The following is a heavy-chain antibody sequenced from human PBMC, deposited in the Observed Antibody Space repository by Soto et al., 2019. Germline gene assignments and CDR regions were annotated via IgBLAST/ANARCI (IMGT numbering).Heavy chain of an antibody. D-gene: IGHD5-18*01. CDR1: GFTFSSYD. V-gene: IGHV3-30-3*01. J-gene: IGHJ4*02. CDR3: ARAGYSYGSLDY. Sequence: GGSLRLSCAASGFTSASGFTFSSYDMHWVRQAPGKGLEWVALILWDGGYKYYADSVKGRFTISIDNSKNTLYLQMNSLRVEYTSLYYCARAGYSYGSLDYWGQGTLVTVPQ. CDR2: ILWDGGYK.